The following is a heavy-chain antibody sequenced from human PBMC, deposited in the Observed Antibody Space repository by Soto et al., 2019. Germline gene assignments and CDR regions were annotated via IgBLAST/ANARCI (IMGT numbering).Heavy chain of an antibody. J-gene: IGHJ3*01. CDR3: ARDGGVAVAVDAFDL. D-gene: IGHD6-19*01. Sequence: EVELVESGGGVVRPGGSLRLSCAASGFRFDDFGMSWVRQAPGKGLEWVSGITWNSGSTGYADSVKGRFRISRDNAKNSLYLQMDHLRAEDTAFYYCARDGGVAVAVDAFDLWGQGTMVTVSS. CDR2: ITWNSGST. CDR1: GFRFDDFG. V-gene: IGHV3-20*04.